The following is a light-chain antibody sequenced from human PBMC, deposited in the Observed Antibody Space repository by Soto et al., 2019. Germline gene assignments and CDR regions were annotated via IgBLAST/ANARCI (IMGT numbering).Light chain of an antibody. J-gene: IGLJ1*01. CDR3: CSYAGSSTYV. CDR1: NSDVGNSNL. CDR2: EGT. Sequence: QSALTQPASVSGSPGQSITISCTGTNSDVGNSNLVSWYQQHPGKAPKLMIYEGTNRPSGVSNRFSGSKSGNTASLTISGLQTDDEADYYCCSYAGSSTYVFGTGTKLTGL. V-gene: IGLV2-23*01.